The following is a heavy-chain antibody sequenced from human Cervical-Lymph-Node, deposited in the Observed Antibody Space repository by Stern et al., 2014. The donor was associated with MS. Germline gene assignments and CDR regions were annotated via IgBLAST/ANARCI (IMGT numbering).Heavy chain of an antibody. Sequence: VQLVQSGAEVKKPGSSVKISCKASGGAFSSFAINWVRQAPGPGLEWVGGIIPIFGIPNYAQKFQGRVTITADDSTSTAYMELSSLRSEDTAVYYCAGPTTVTVGAMDVWGQGTTVTVSS. V-gene: IGHV1-69*01. J-gene: IGHJ6*02. CDR1: GGAFSSFA. D-gene: IGHD4-17*01. CDR2: IIPIFGIP. CDR3: AGPTTVTVGAMDV.